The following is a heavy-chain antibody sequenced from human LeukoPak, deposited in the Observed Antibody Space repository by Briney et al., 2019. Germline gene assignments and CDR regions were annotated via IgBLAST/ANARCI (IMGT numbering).Heavy chain of an antibody. Sequence: ASVKVSCKASGFTFTGYYMHWVRQAPGQGLEWMGWINPHSGGTNYAQKFQGRVTMTRDTSISTAYMELSRLRSDDTAVYYCARGGAGRRVLRFLEWLAFDIWGQGTMVTVPS. D-gene: IGHD3-3*01. CDR3: ARGGAGRRVLRFLEWLAFDI. CDR2: INPHSGGT. J-gene: IGHJ3*02. V-gene: IGHV1-2*02. CDR1: GFTFTGYY.